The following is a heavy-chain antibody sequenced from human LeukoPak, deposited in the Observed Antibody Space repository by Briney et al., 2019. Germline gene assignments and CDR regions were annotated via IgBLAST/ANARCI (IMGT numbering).Heavy chain of an antibody. CDR3: ARGLGGSGSYFLTFGY. J-gene: IGHJ4*02. CDR2: ISAYNGNT. CDR1: GYTFTSYS. D-gene: IGHD1-26*01. Sequence: LRASVKVSCKASGYTFTSYSINWVRQAPGQGLEWMGWISAYNGNTKYAQKVQGRVTMTTDTSTSTAYMELGSLRSDDTAVYYCARGLGGSGSYFLTFGYWGQGTLVTVSS. V-gene: IGHV1-18*01.